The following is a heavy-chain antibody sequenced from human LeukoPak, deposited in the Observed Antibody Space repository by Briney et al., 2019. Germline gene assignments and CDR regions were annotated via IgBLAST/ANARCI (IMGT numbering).Heavy chain of an antibody. V-gene: IGHV4-61*02. J-gene: IGHJ5*02. Sequence: SETLSLTCSVSGGSISRGNCYWNWIRQPVGKGLEWIGRIFSDGHTNYNPSLKSRVTISVDTSKNQFSLKLSSVTAADTAVYYCARSGTLYRYTPGFDPWGQGTLVTVSS. CDR1: GGSISRGNCY. D-gene: IGHD1-7*01. CDR3: ARSGTLYRYTPGFDP. CDR2: IFSDGHT.